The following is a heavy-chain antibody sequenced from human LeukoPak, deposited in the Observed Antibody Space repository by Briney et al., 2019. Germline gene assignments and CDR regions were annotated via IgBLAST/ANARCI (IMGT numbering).Heavy chain of an antibody. Sequence: GGSLRLSCAASGFTFSSYSMNWVRQAPGKGLEWVSYISSSSSTIYYADSVKGRFTISRDNAKNSLYLQMNSLRAEDTAVYYCARDRGPLYCSGGSCYSERSYFDYWGQGTLVTVSS. V-gene: IGHV3-48*04. CDR2: ISSSSSTI. CDR3: ARDRGPLYCSGGSCYSERSYFDY. J-gene: IGHJ4*02. D-gene: IGHD2-15*01. CDR1: GFTFSSYS.